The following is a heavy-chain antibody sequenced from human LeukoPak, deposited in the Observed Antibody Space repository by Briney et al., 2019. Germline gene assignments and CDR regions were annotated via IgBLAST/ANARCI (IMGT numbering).Heavy chain of an antibody. V-gene: IGHV3-23*01. J-gene: IGHJ4*02. D-gene: IGHD3-22*01. CDR3: AKVEYYYDSSGYYYFDY. CDR1: GFTFSSYG. Sequence: QSGGSLRLSCAASGFTFSSYGMHWVRQAPGKGLEWVSAISGSGGSTYYADSVKGRFTISRDNSKNTLYLQMNSLRAEDTAVYYCAKVEYYYDSSGYYYFDYWGQGTLVTVSS. CDR2: ISGSGGST.